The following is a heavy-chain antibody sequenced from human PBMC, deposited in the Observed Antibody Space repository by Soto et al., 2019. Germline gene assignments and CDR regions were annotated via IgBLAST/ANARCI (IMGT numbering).Heavy chain of an antibody. J-gene: IGHJ4*02. Sequence: VQLVESGGGVVQPGRSLRLSCAASGFTFSDYAMHWVRQAPGKGLEWVAVVSHDGRNTHYADSVKGRFTISRDSSKNTVSLEMTSHRAEDTAVYYCAKGGRQWLVTSDFNYWGQGALVTVSS. CDR2: VSHDGRNT. CDR3: AKGGRQWLVTSDFNY. V-gene: IGHV3-30*18. D-gene: IGHD6-19*01. CDR1: GFTFSDYA.